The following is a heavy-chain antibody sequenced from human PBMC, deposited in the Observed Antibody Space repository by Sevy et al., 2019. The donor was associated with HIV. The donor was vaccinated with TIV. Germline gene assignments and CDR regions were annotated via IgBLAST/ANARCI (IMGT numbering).Heavy chain of an antibody. CDR2: IKQDGSER. J-gene: IGHJ6*03. Sequence: GGSLRLSCAASGFTFSSYGMSWVRQAPGKGLEWVANIKQDGSERYYENSVKGRFTISRDNTKNSLYLQMNSLRVEDTGLYYWGRDSQNIVVVPAATINYYYSYYMDVWGKGTTVTVSS. CDR1: GFTFSSYG. CDR3: GRDSQNIVVVPAATINYYYSYYMDV. D-gene: IGHD2-2*01. V-gene: IGHV3-7*01.